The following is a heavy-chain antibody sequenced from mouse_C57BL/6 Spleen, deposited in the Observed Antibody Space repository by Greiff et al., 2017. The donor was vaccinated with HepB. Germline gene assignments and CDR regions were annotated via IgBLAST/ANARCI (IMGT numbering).Heavy chain of an antibody. CDR1: GYTFTSYW. J-gene: IGHJ4*01. V-gene: IGHV1-59*01. CDR3: ATVDSSGYPDYYARDY. Sequence: QVQLKQPGAELVRPGTSVKLSCTASGYTFTSYWMHWVQQRPGQGLAWLGVLDPSDSYTNYNQKFKGKATLTVDTSSSPAYMQLSSLTSEDSAVYYCATVDSSGYPDYYARDYWGQGTSVTVAS. D-gene: IGHD3-2*02. CDR2: LDPSDSYT.